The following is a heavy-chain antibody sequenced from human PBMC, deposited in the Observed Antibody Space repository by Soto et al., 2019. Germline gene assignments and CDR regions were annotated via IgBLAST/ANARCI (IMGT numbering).Heavy chain of an antibody. CDR3: ARDPGR. CDR2: IYHSGST. CDR1: GGSISSGGYS. J-gene: IGHJ4*02. Sequence: QLQLQESGSGLVKPSQTLSLTCAVSGGSISSGGYSWSWIRQPPGKGLEWIGYIYHSGSTYYTPSRKSRVTISVDRSKNQFSLKLSSVTAADTAVYYCARDPGRWGQGTLVTVSS. V-gene: IGHV4-30-2*01.